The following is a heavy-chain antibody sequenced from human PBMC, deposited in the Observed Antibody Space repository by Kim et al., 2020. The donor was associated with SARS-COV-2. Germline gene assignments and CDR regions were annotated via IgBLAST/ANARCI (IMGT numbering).Heavy chain of an antibody. V-gene: IGHV4-59*13. CDR1: GGSISSYY. CDR3: ARDRVEWLLRSYYYYGMDV. CDR2: IYYSGST. D-gene: IGHD3-3*01. Sequence: SETLSLTCTVSGGSISSYYWSWIRQPPGKGLEWIGYIYYSGSTNYNPSLKSRVTISVDTSKNQFSLKLSSVTAADTAVYYCARDRVEWLLRSYYYYGMDVWGQGTTVTVSS. J-gene: IGHJ6*02.